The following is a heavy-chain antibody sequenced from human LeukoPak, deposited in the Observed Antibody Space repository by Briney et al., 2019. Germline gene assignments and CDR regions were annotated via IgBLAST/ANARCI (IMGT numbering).Heavy chain of an antibody. CDR3: ARARGYFDY. V-gene: IGHV4-39*01. J-gene: IGHJ4*02. Sequence: PSQTLSLTCTVSGASISNGDYYWTWIRQPPGKGLEWIGSIYYSGSTYYNPSLKSRVTISVDTSKNQFSLKLSSVTAADTAVYYCARARGYFDYWGQGTLVTVSS. CDR2: IYYSGST. CDR1: GASISNGDYY.